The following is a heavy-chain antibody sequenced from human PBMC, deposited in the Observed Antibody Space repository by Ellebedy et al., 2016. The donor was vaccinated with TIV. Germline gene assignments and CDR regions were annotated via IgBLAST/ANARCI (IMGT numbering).Heavy chain of an antibody. CDR2: ISSNTAYK. V-gene: IGHV3-21*01. J-gene: IGHJ6*02. Sequence: GESLKISCAASGFSFSIYSMNWVRQAPGKGLEWVSSISSNTAYKYYADSLQGRFTISRDNDKNSVYLQMDSLRADDTAVYYCVKGPYYDFWTRPSESSDYYNAMGVWGQGTTVTVSS. CDR1: GFSFSIYS. D-gene: IGHD3-3*01. CDR3: VKGPYYDFWTRPSESSDYYNAMGV.